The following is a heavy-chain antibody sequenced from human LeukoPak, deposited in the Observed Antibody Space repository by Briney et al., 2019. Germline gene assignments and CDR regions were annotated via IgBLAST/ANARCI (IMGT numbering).Heavy chain of an antibody. CDR2: IQPDGSEQ. Sequence: GGSLRLSCAASGFTFSSYAMHWVRQAPGKGLEWVGNIQPDGSEQYPVDSLRGRFTISRDNARNSLFLQMNSLRVDDTAVYYCASQSYARFDPWGQGTLVIVSS. D-gene: IGHD3-16*01. J-gene: IGHJ5*02. CDR1: GFTFSSYA. CDR3: ASQSYARFDP. V-gene: IGHV3-7*01.